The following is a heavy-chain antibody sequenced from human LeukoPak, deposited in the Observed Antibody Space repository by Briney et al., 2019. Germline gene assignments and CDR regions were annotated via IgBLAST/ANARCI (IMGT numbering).Heavy chain of an antibody. D-gene: IGHD1-14*01. J-gene: IGHJ4*02. CDR2: IYYSGST. V-gene: IGHV4-59*11. CDR3: ARVGRASPEIDY. Sequence: SETLSLTCTVSGGSISSHYWSWIRQPPGKGLEWVGYIYYSGSTNYNPSLKSRVTISVDTSKNQFSLKLSSVTAADTAVYYCARVGRASPEIDYWGQGTLVTVSS. CDR1: GGSISSHY.